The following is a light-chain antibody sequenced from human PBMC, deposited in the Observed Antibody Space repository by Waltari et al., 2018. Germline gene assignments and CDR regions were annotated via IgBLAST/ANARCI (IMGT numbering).Light chain of an antibody. J-gene: IGLJ3*02. CDR2: VNSDGSH. Sequence: QLVLTQSPSASASLGASVKLTCTLSSGHSTNVIAWLQKRPEKGPRYLMKVNSDGSHNKGDEIPDRFSGSSSRAGRYLTISRLQSEDEADYYCQTGGHGTWVFGGGTKLTVL. CDR3: QTGGHGTWV. CDR1: SGHSTNV. V-gene: IGLV4-69*01.